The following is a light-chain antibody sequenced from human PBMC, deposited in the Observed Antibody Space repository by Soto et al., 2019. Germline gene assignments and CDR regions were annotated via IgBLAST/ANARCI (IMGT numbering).Light chain of an antibody. CDR2: DNN. V-gene: IGLV1-51*01. CDR3: GTWDSSLSAVL. CDR1: SSNIGNNY. Sequence: QSVLTQPHSVSAAPGQTVTISCSGSSSNIGNNYVSWYQQLPGTAPKLLIYDNNKRPSGIPDRFSGSKSGTSATLGITGLQTGDEADYYCGTWDSSLSAVLFGGGTKLHVL. J-gene: IGLJ2*01.